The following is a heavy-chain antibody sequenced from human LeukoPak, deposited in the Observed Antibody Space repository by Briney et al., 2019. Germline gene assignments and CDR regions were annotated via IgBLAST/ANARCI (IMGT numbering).Heavy chain of an antibody. CDR2: IYYSGST. Sequence: PSETLSLTCSVSGGSISSYYWSWIRQPPGKGLEWIGYIYYSGSTNYNPSLKSRVTISVDTSKNQFSLKLSSVTAADTAVYYCARDRLSSGWYSGFDYWGQGTLVTVSS. CDR1: GGSISSYY. CDR3: ARDRLSSGWYSGFDY. D-gene: IGHD6-19*01. V-gene: IGHV4-59*01. J-gene: IGHJ4*02.